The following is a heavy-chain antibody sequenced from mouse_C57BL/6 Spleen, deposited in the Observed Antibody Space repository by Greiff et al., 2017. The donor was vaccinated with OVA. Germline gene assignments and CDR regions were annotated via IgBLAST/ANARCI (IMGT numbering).Heavy chain of an antibody. CDR1: GYTFTGYW. CDR3: AREATVGAKGLDY. CDR2: ILPGSGST. Sequence: VQLQQSGAELMKPGASVKLSCTATGYTFTGYWIEWVKQRPGHGLEWIGEILPGSGSTNYTEKFKGKATFTADTSSNTADMQLSSLTTEDTASYNCAREATVGAKGLDYWGQGTTGTVSS. J-gene: IGHJ4*01. V-gene: IGHV1-9*01. D-gene: IGHD1-1*01.